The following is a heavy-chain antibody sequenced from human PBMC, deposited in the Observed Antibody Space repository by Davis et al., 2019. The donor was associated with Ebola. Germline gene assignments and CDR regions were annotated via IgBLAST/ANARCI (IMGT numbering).Heavy chain of an antibody. CDR1: GFTFGDYA. CDR2: IRSKAYGGKT. CDR3: TRDLKQPPPSYYYGMDV. D-gene: IGHD6-13*01. J-gene: IGHJ6*02. Sequence: GGSLRLSCTASGFTFGDYAMSWVRQAPGKGLEWVGFIRSKAYGGKTDYAASVKGRFTISRDDSESIAYLQMNSLKTDDTAVYYCTRDLKQPPPSYYYGMDVWGQGTTVTVS. V-gene: IGHV3-49*04.